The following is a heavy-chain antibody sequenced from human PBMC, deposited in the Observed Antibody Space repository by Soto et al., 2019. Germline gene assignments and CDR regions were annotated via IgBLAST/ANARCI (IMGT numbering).Heavy chain of an antibody. CDR2: INTGTAST. V-gene: IGHV1-3*04. Sequence: QVHLVQSGAEVKKPGASVKVSCKASGYSFSDYTIHWVRRAPGQPPEWMARINTGTASTEYSQKFQGRVTITRDTSATTAYMDLSGLRSEDTAVYYCARGPQDSYGMDVWGQGTTVTVS. CDR1: GYSFSDYT. CDR3: ARGPQDSYGMDV. J-gene: IGHJ6*02.